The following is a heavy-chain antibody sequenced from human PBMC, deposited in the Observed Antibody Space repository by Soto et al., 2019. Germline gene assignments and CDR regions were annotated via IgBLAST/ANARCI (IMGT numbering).Heavy chain of an antibody. D-gene: IGHD6-19*01. Sequence: GGSLRLSCAASGFTFSSYGMHWVRQAPGKGLEWVAVISYDGSNKYYADSVKGRFTISRDNSKNTLYLQMNSLRAEDTAVYYCAKDTSGWYVGYYYGMDVWGQGTTVTVSS. J-gene: IGHJ6*02. CDR2: ISYDGSNK. V-gene: IGHV3-30*18. CDR1: GFTFSSYG. CDR3: AKDTSGWYVGYYYGMDV.